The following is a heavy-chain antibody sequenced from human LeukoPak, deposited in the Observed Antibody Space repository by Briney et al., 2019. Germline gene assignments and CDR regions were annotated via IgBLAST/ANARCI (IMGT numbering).Heavy chain of an antibody. J-gene: IGHJ3*02. CDR1: GYSISSGYY. CDR3: ARHQWVPAFDI. D-gene: IGHD1-26*01. CDR2: IYHSGST. Sequence: SETLSLTCTVSGYSISSGYYWGWIRQPPGKGLEWIGSIYHSGSTYYNPSLKSRVTISVDTSKNQFSLKLSSVTAADTAVYYCARHQWVPAFDIWGQGTMVTVSS. V-gene: IGHV4-38-2*02.